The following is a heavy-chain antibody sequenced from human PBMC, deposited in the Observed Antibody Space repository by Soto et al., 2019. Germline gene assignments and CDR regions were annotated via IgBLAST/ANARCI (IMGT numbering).Heavy chain of an antibody. V-gene: IGHV1-69*12. CDR3: ARSIVLVPAYYYYYGMDV. CDR1: GGTFSSYA. J-gene: IGHJ6*02. CDR2: IIPIFGTA. D-gene: IGHD2-2*01. Sequence: QVQLVQSGAEVKKPGSSVKVSCKASGGTFSSYAISWVRQAPGQGLEWMGGIIPIFGTANYAQKFQGRVTITADXXTXPXXMELSSLRSEDTAVYYCARSIVLVPAYYYYYGMDVWGQGTTVTVSS.